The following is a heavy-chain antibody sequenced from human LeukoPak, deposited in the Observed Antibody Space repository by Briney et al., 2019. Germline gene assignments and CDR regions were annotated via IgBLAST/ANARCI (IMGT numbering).Heavy chain of an antibody. J-gene: IGHJ4*02. V-gene: IGHV3-48*03. CDR2: ISSSGSTI. CDR3: ARDRGGYCSSTSCPAGY. D-gene: IGHD2-2*01. CDR1: GFTFSSYE. Sequence: TGGSLRLSCAASGFTFSSYEMNWVRQAPGKGLEWVSYISSSGSTIYYADSVKGRFTISRDNAKNSLYLQMNSLRAEDTAVYYCARDRGGYCSSTSCPAGYWGQGTLVTVSS.